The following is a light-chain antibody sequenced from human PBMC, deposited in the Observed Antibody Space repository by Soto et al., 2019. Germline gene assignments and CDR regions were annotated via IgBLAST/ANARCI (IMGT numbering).Light chain of an antibody. CDR1: QTVSSSY. V-gene: IGKV3-20*01. J-gene: IGKJ2*01. CDR2: GAS. Sequence: EIVLTQSPGTLSLSPGERATLSCRASQTVSSSYLAWYQQKPGQAPRLLIYGASTRATGIPGRFSGSASGKDFTLTISRLELEDFAVYYCQQYGHSPMYTFGQGTNLEIK. CDR3: QQYGHSPMYT.